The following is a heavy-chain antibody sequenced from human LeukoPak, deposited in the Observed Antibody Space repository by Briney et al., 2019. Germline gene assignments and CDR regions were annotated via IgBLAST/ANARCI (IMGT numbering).Heavy chain of an antibody. D-gene: IGHD3-9*01. CDR2: ISSSGSSI. CDR1: GFTFSSYA. CDR3: ALLTGPTH. Sequence: PGESLRLSCAASGFTFSSYAMSWVRQAAGKGLEWVSYISSSGSSIYYADSVKGRFTISRDNAKNSLYLQMNSLRAEDSAIYYCALLTGPTHWGQGTLVTVSS. V-gene: IGHV3-48*03. J-gene: IGHJ4*02.